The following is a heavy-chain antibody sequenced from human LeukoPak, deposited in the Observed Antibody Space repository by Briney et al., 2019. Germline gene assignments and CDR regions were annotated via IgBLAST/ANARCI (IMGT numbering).Heavy chain of an antibody. J-gene: IGHJ3*02. CDR2: IKSKTDGGTT. Sequence: GGSVRVSCAASGFTFSNAWMSWVRQAPGKGLEWVGRIKSKTDGGTTDYAVSVKGRFTISRDDSKNTLYVQMNSLKTEDTAVYYCTRVGGSGWPDAFDIWGQGTMVTVSS. CDR1: GFTFSNAW. CDR3: TRVGGSGWPDAFDI. D-gene: IGHD6-19*01. V-gene: IGHV3-15*01.